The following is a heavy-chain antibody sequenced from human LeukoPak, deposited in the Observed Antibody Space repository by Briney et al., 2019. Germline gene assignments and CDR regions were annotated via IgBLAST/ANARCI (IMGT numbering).Heavy chain of an antibody. CDR1: GFTFSSYA. V-gene: IGHV3-23*01. D-gene: IGHD3-10*01. CDR3: AKVSITMVRGVINWFDP. CDR2: ISGSGGST. J-gene: IGHJ5*02. Sequence: GGSLRLSCAASGFTFSSYAMSWVRQAPGKGLEWVSAISGSGGSTYYADSVKGRFTISRDNSKNTLYLQMNSLRAEDTAVYYCAKVSITMVRGVINWFDPWSQGTLVTVSS.